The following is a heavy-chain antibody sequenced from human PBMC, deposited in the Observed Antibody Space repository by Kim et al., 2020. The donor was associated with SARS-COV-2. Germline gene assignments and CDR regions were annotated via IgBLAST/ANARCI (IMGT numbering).Heavy chain of an antibody. D-gene: IGHD3-22*01. CDR2: ISYDGSNK. J-gene: IGHJ4*02. CDR1: GFTFSYYA. CDR3: AKSFYYHDSSGYFGY. V-gene: IGHV3-30-3*02. Sequence: GGSLRLSCAASGFTFSYYAMHWVRQAPGKGLEWVAVISYDGSNKNYADSVKGRFTIARDNSKNTLYLQMNSLRAEDTAIYYCAKSFYYHDSSGYFGYWGQGTLVTVSS.